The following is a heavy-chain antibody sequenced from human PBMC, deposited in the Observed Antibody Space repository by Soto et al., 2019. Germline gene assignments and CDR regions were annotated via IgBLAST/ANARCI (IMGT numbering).Heavy chain of an antibody. D-gene: IGHD3-3*01. V-gene: IGHV1-18*04. CDR2: ISAYNGNT. J-gene: IGHJ6*02. Sequence: GASVKVSCNDSGYTFTSYGISWVRQAPGQGLEWMGWISAYNGNTNYAQKLQGRVTMTTDTSTSTAYMELRSLRSDDTAVYYCARGRITIFGVVIPGMDVWGQGTTVTVSS. CDR3: ARGRITIFGVVIPGMDV. CDR1: GYTFTSYG.